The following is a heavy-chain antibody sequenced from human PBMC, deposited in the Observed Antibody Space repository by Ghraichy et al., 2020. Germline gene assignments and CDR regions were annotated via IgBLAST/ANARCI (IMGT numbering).Heavy chain of an antibody. CDR2: ISAYNGNT. Sequence: ASVNVSCKASGYTFTSYGISWVRQAPGQGLEWMGWISAYNGNTNYAQKLQGRVTMTTDTSTSTAYMELRSLRSDDTAVYYCARDHSIAIRASYGMDVWGQGTTVTVSS. CDR1: GYTFTSYG. CDR3: ARDHSIAIRASYGMDV. V-gene: IGHV1-18*04. D-gene: IGHD6-13*01. J-gene: IGHJ6*02.